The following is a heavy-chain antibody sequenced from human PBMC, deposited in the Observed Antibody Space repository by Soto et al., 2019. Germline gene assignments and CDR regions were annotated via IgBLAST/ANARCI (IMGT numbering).Heavy chain of an antibody. CDR3: ARHPTASTHGMDV. J-gene: IGHJ6*02. Sequence: SETLSLTCSVSGGSISSNIYYWCWIRQPPGKGLEWIGSIYYSGRTYYNASLMSRVTMSVDTSKNQFSLKLSSLTAADTAVYYCARHPTASTHGMDVWGQGTPVTVSS. V-gene: IGHV4-39*01. CDR1: GGSISSNIYY. D-gene: IGHD6-6*01. CDR2: IYYSGRT.